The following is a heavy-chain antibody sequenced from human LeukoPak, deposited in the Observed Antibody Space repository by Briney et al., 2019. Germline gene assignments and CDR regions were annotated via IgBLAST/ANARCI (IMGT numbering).Heavy chain of an antibody. J-gene: IGHJ4*02. CDR2: INHRGST. D-gene: IGHD3-22*01. CDR3: ARVTGYMIEDYSDY. CDR1: GESFSDYY. V-gene: IGHV4-34*01. Sequence: SETLSLTCAVYGESFSDYYWSWIRQPPGKGLEWIGEINHRGSTTYSPSLKSRVTISVDTSKNQFSLKLRSVTAADTAVYYCARVTGYMIEDYSDYWGQGTLVTVSS.